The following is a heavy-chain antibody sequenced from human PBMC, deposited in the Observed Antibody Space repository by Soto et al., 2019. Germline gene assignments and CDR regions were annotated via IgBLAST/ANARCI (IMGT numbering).Heavy chain of an antibody. V-gene: IGHV1-3*01. CDR3: VAAPSNSYRSIWYY. J-gene: IGHJ4*02. CDR2: INAGNGNT. Sequence: ASVKVSCKASGYTFTSYAMHWVRQAPGQRLEWMGWINAGNGNTKYSQKFQGRVTITRDTSASTAYMELSSLRSEDTAVYDCVAAPSNSYRSIWYYWGQGTLVTVSS. D-gene: IGHD6-13*01. CDR1: GYTFTSYA.